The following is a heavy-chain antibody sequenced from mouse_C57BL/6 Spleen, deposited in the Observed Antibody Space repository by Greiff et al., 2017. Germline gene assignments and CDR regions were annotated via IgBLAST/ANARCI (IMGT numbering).Heavy chain of an antibody. CDR3: ARLYYDPYFDY. CDR1: GYTFTSYW. CDR2: IHPNSGST. D-gene: IGHD1-1*01. V-gene: IGHV1-64*01. J-gene: IGHJ2*01. Sequence: QVQLQQPGAELVKPGASVKLSCKASGYTFTSYWMHWVKQRPGQGLEWIGMIHPNSGSTNYNEKFKSKATLTVDKSSSTAYMQLSSLTSEDSAVYYCARLYYDPYFDYWGQGTTLTVSS.